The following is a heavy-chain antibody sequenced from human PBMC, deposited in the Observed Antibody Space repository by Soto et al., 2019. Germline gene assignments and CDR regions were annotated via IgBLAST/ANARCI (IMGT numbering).Heavy chain of an antibody. CDR2: ISHSGST. Sequence: QLQLQESGPGLVKPSETLSLTCNVSGASTDSTIHYWAWIRQSPGKGLEWIGSISHSGSTHYNPALKSRITISADKSKKQCSRTLTTVTPADTAVYFCARHMDYNILTGYFDWGQGTLVTGS. D-gene: IGHD3-9*01. CDR3: ARHMDYNILTGYFD. J-gene: IGHJ4*02. V-gene: IGHV4-39*01. CDR1: GASTDSTIHY.